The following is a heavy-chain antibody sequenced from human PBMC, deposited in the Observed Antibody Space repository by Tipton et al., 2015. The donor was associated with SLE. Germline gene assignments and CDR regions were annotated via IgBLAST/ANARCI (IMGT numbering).Heavy chain of an antibody. D-gene: IGHD1-26*01. Sequence: SLRLSCAASGFTFSSYGMHWVRQAPGKGLEWVAFIQYDGSNKYYADSVKGRFTISRDNSKNTLYLQMNSLRAEDTAVYYRAKDRGIYRLFDYWGQGTLVTVSS. CDR3: AKDRGIYRLFDY. CDR2: IQYDGSNK. J-gene: IGHJ4*02. CDR1: GFTFSSYG. V-gene: IGHV3-30*02.